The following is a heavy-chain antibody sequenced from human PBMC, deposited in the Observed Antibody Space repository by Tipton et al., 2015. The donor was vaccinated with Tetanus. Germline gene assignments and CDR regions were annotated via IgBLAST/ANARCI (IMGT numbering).Heavy chain of an antibody. Sequence: TLSLTCDVSDGSFTGYKWTWLRQPPRKGLERIGDINYRGTTPSNPSLQSRLNILLDTSKRQFSLRLTSVTAADTAVYFCARQYVQQSMPGPTYNWFDSWGQGTLVTVSS. CDR2: INYRGTT. J-gene: IGHJ5*01. D-gene: IGHD2-2*01. CDR3: ARQYVQQSMPGPTYNWFDS. CDR1: DGSFTGYK. V-gene: IGHV4-34*01.